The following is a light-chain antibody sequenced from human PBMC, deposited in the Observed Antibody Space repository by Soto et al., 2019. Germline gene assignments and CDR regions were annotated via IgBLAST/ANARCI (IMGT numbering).Light chain of an antibody. Sequence: IQLTQSPSSLSASVGDRVTITCRASQGVSSSLAWYQQKPGRAPKLLIYAASTLQSGLPSRFSGSGSGTDFTLTIGSLQPEDFATYYCQQLDSYPYTFGQGTKLEIK. CDR3: QQLDSYPYT. CDR2: AAS. V-gene: IGKV1-9*01. CDR1: QGVSSS. J-gene: IGKJ2*01.